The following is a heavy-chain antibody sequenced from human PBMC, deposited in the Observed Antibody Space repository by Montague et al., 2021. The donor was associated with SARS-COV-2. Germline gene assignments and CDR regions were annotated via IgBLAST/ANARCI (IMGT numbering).Heavy chain of an antibody. CDR1: GFTFDDYG. CDR2: INRNGDIT. J-gene: IGHJ4*02. D-gene: IGHD5/OR15-5a*01. V-gene: IGHV3-20*04. CDR3: SRGVNDGPFNL. Sequence: SLRLSCAASGFTFDDYGMSWVRQAPGKGLEWVSGINRNGDITDYGDSVKGRFIISRGNVKNSLYLQMNSLRAEDTAVYYCSRGVNDGPFNLWGQGTLVTVTS.